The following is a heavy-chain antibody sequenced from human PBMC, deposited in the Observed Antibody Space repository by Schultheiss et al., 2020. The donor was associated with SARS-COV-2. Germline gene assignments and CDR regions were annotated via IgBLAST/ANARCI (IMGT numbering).Heavy chain of an antibody. CDR1: LSLSSYA. Sequence: LSLSSYAMHWVRQAPGKGLEWVALIWFDGSDQYYGDSVKGRFTISRDNSKNILYLQMNNVTAEDSAVYFCATNLFTPVGGYFDYWGQGTRVTVSS. D-gene: IGHD1-14*01. J-gene: IGHJ4*02. CDR3: ATNLFTPVGGYFDY. V-gene: IGHV3-33*01. CDR2: IWFDGSDQ.